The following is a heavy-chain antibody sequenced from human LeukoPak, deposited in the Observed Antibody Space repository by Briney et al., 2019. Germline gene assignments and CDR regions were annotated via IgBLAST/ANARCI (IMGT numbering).Heavy chain of an antibody. V-gene: IGHV3-30-3*01. D-gene: IGHD1-26*01. CDR3: ARRRIVGSTDDAFDI. CDR1: VFSLNSYA. Sequence: GRSVRLSCAASVFSLNSYAMHWVRQAPGKGREWAVGILSDGNTKYYADSVKGRFTISRDNSINTLYLQMNSLRGDDTAIYYCARRRIVGSTDDAFDIWGQGTMVTLSS. J-gene: IGHJ3*02. CDR2: ILSDGNTK.